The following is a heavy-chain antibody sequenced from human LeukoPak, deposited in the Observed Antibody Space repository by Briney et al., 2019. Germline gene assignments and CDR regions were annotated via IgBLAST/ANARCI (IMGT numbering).Heavy chain of an antibody. Sequence: GASVKVSCKASGYTFTGYYMHWVRQAPGQGLEWMGWINPNSGGTNYAQKFQGRVTMTRDTSISTAYMELSRLRSDDTAVYYCAGERTHYVWGSYRTFDYWGQGTLVTVSS. D-gene: IGHD3-16*02. CDR2: INPNSGGT. V-gene: IGHV1-2*02. CDR1: GYTFTGYY. CDR3: AGERTHYVWGSYRTFDY. J-gene: IGHJ4*02.